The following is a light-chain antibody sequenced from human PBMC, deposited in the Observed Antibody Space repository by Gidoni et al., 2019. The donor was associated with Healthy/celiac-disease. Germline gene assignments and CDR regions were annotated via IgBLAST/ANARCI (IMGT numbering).Light chain of an antibody. Sequence: DIVMTQSPLSLPVTPGEPASISCSSSQSLLHSNGYNYLDWYLQKPGQSPQLLIYLGSNRASGVPDRFSGSGSGTDFTLKICRVEAEDVGVYYCMQALQTPTFGGGTKVEIK. J-gene: IGKJ4*01. V-gene: IGKV2-28*01. CDR2: LGS. CDR3: MQALQTPT. CDR1: QSLLHSNGYNY.